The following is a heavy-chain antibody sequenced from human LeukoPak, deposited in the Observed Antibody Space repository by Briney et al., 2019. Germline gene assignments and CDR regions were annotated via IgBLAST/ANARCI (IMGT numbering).Heavy chain of an antibody. D-gene: IGHD3-10*01. CDR3: ARVQVRELFPDF. Sequence: SDTLSLTCTVSGGSINSYYWSWIRQLPEKGLQSIGYIYDSGSTMYNPSLKRRVTMSVETSNNQFSMNLTSVTAADTAVYYCARVQVRELFPDFWGQGTLVTVSS. CDR1: GGSINSYY. J-gene: IGHJ4*02. V-gene: IGHV4-59*07. CDR2: IYDSGST.